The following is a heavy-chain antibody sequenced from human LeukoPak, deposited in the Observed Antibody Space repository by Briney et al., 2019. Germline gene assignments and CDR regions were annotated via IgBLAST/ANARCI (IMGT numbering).Heavy chain of an antibody. V-gene: IGHV1-2*02. D-gene: IGHD3-22*01. CDR1: GYTFTGYY. CDR2: INPNTGGT. CDR3: ARAPMIVVVFPPRLDF. J-gene: IGHJ4*02. Sequence: ASVKVSCKTSGYTFTGYYMHWVRQAPGQGLEWMGWINPNTGGTNYAQNFQGRVTMTSDTSISTAYMGLSGLRSDDTAMYYCARAPMIVVVFPPRLDFWGQGTLVTVSS.